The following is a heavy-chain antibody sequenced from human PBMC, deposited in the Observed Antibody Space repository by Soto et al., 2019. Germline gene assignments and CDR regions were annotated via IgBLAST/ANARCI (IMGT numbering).Heavy chain of an antibody. J-gene: IGHJ5*02. Sequence: SQDPSLSCTVPDGSITRDGYYWSWIRQHPGKGLEWIGYIYNSGTTYYNPSLKSRVTISVDTSKNQFSLKLTSVTAADTAVYYCTRDPAPWGQGTLVTVS. CDR3: TRDPAP. V-gene: IGHV4-31*03. CDR1: DGSITRDGYY. CDR2: IYNSGTT.